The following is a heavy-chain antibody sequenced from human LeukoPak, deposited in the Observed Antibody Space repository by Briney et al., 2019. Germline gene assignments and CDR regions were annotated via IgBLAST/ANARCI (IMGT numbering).Heavy chain of an antibody. CDR2: INSDGSST. J-gene: IGHJ6*03. CDR1: GFTFSSYW. V-gene: IGHV3-74*01. CDR3: ARDGTYYDFWSGIYYYYYYMDV. Sequence: PGGSVRLSCAASGFTFSSYWMHWVRQAPGKGLVWVSRINSDGSSTSYADSVKGRFTISRDNAKNTLYLQMNSLRAEDTAVYYCARDGTYYDFWSGIYYYYYYMDVWGKGTTVTVSS. D-gene: IGHD3-3*01.